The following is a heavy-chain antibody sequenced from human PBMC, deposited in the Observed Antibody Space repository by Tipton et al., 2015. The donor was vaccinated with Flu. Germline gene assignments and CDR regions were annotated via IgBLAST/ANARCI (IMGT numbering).Heavy chain of an antibody. V-gene: IGHV4-61*02. CDR1: GGSISRGSYY. J-gene: IGHJ4*02. CDR3: TRHNTNGGIVVADFDS. CDR2: IYTNTNT. Sequence: TLSLTCTVSGGSISRGSYYWNWIRQPAGKGLEWIGRIYTNTNTNYKPSLKSRVTISIDKSKNQFSLKLSSVTAADTAVYYCTRHNTNGGIVVADFDSWGQGTLVTVSS. D-gene: IGHD3-16*02.